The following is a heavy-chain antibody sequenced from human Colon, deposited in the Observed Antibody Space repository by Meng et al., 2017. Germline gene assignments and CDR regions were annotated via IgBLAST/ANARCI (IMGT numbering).Heavy chain of an antibody. CDR1: GGSLTDYY. V-gene: IGHV4-34*01. CDR2: INHRKTI. Sequence: QLQLQQWGAGQLQPSEPLSVTCAVYGGSLTDYYWSWIRQTPGKGLEWIGEINHRKTINYNPSLKSRVTISVDTSKNQIFLKLTSVTAADTAKYYCARGGNIVMALAKPFNAWGQGTLVTVSS. CDR3: ARGGNIVMALAKPFNA. J-gene: IGHJ5*02. D-gene: IGHD2-21*01.